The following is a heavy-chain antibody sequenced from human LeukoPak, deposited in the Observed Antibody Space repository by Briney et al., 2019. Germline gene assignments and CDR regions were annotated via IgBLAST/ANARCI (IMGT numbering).Heavy chain of an antibody. CDR2: ISSSSSYI. J-gene: IGHJ3*02. D-gene: IGHD3-16*01. CDR3: ARDSFLSGRSTDAFDI. CDR1: GFTFSSYS. Sequence: GGSLRLSCAASGFTFSSYSMNWVRQAPGKGLEWVSSISSSSSYIYYADSVKGRFTISRDNAKNSLYLQMNSLRAEDTAVYYCARDSFLSGRSTDAFDIWGQGTMVTVSS. V-gene: IGHV3-21*01.